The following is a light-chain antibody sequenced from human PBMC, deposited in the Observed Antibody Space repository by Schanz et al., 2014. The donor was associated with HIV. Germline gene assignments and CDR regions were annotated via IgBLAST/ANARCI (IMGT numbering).Light chain of an antibody. CDR2: GAS. Sequence: EIVLTQSPGSLSLSPGGRATLSCGASQRLSSSLAWYQQKPGQAPRLLIYGASTRATAIPDRFSGSGSGTDFSLTISRLEPEDFAVYYCQHYGSSFGPGTKVDIK. CDR1: QRLSSS. V-gene: IGKV3-20*01. CDR3: QHYGSS. J-gene: IGKJ3*01.